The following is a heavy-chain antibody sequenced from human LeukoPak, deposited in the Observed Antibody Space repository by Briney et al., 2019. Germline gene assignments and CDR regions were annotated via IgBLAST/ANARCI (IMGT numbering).Heavy chain of an antibody. Sequence: GGSLRLSCAASGFTFSSYSMNWVRQAPGKGLEWVSYISSSSTTIYYADSVKGRFTISRDNAKNSLYLQMNSLRADDTAVYYCARVLHKRNYDSSVYYGYWGQGTLVTVSS. J-gene: IGHJ4*02. CDR1: GFTFSSYS. CDR2: ISSSSTTI. CDR3: ARVLHKRNYDSSVYYGY. D-gene: IGHD3-22*01. V-gene: IGHV3-48*01.